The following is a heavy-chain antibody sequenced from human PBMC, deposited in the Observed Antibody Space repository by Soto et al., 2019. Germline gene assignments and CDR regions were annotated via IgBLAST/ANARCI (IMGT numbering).Heavy chain of an antibody. D-gene: IGHD2-21*02. CDR2: IDFTGTT. CDR3: ASIPRRGYSYGIDS. Sequence: QVQLQESGPGLVKPSQTLSLTCNVSGGSISSGTSYWTWIRQHPGEGLEWVWHIDFTGTTYSNPSLRSRLTMSVDTSKNHFSLKLTSVTAADTATSYCASIPRRGYSYGIDSWGQGTLVTVSS. CDR1: GGSISSGTSY. J-gene: IGHJ4*02. V-gene: IGHV4-31*03.